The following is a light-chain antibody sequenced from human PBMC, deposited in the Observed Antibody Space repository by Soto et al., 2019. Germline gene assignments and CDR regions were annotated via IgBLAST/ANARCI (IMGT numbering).Light chain of an antibody. Sequence: EIVLPQSPGTLSLSAGERATLSCRSSQTVTRNYLAWHQQKPGQTPRLLVYGASSRATGIPDRFSGSGSGTDFTLTISRLDPEDFAVYYCQQHGSSPITFGQGTRLEIK. CDR3: QQHGSSPIT. CDR1: QTVTRNY. V-gene: IGKV3-20*01. CDR2: GAS. J-gene: IGKJ5*01.